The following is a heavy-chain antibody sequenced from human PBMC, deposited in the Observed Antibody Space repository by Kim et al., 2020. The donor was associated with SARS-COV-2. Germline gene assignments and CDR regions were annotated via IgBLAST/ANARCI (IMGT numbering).Heavy chain of an antibody. D-gene: IGHD3-3*01. CDR1: GYTFTSYD. V-gene: IGHV1-8*01. Sequence: ASVKVSCKAAGYTFTSYDINWVRQATGQGLEWMGWMNPNSGNTGYAQKFQGRVTMTRNTSISTAYMELSSLRSEDTAVYYCARGGNYDFWSGNQLYYYMDVWGKGNTVTVSS. CDR3: ARGGNYDFWSGNQLYYYMDV. CDR2: MNPNSGNT. J-gene: IGHJ6*03.